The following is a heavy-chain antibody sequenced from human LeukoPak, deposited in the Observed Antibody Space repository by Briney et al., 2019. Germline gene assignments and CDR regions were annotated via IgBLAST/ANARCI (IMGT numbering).Heavy chain of an antibody. V-gene: IGHV3-23*01. CDR2: ISDSGRTT. J-gene: IGHJ4*02. D-gene: IGHD6-19*01. CDR3: AKGLGFLPQFDY. Sequence: PGGSLRLSCAASGFTFSSEAMTWVRHAPGKGLELVSSISDSGRTTYYADPVKGRFTISRDNSKSTVYLQMNSLRAEDTALYYCAKGLGFLPQFDYWGQGTLVAVSS. CDR1: GFTFSSEA.